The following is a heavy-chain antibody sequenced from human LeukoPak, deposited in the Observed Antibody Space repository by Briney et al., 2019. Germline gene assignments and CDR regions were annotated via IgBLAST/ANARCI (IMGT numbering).Heavy chain of an antibody. V-gene: IGHV4-59*01. D-gene: IGHD2-15*01. CDR2: IYYSGST. J-gene: IGHJ4*02. CDR1: GGSISSYY. CDR3: ARGLGYCSGGSCFDY. Sequence: SETLSLTCTVSGGSISSYYWSWIRQPPGKGLEWIGYIYYSGSTNYNPSLKGRVTISVDTSKNQFSLKLSSVTAADTAVYYCARGLGYCSGGSCFDYWGQGTLVTVSS.